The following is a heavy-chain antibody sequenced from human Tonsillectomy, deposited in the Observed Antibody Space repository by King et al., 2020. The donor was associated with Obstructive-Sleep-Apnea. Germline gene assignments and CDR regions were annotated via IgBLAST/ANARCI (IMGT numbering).Heavy chain of an antibody. CDR2: ISSSGSTR. Sequence: VQLVESGGGLVKPGGSLRLSCAASGFTFSDSYMSGIRQTTGKGLEGVSYISSSGSTRYYAAPVKGRFTISRDNAKNSLYLKMNGLRADDTAVYYCAERDYWGQGTLVTVSS. CDR1: GFTFSDSY. J-gene: IGHJ4*02. CDR3: AERDY. V-gene: IGHV3-11*01.